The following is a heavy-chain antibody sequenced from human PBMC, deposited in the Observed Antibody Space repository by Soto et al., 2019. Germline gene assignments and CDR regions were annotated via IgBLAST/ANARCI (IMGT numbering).Heavy chain of an antibody. Sequence: PGESLKISCKGSGYSFTSYWISWVRQMPGKGLEWMGRIDPSDSYTNYSPSFQGHVTISADKSISTAYLQWSSLKASDTSMYYCARLVPPYSAILPGYIRGYYSMDVWGQGTTVTVAS. D-gene: IGHD3-9*01. CDR3: ARLVPPYSAILPGYIRGYYSMDV. V-gene: IGHV5-10-1*01. CDR1: GYSFTSYW. J-gene: IGHJ6*02. CDR2: IDPSDSYT.